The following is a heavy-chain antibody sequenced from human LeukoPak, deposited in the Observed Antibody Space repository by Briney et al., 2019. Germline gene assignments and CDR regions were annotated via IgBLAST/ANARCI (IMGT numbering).Heavy chain of an antibody. V-gene: IGHV1-2*06. J-gene: IGHJ4*02. CDR1: GYTFTGYY. Sequence: ASVKVSCKASGYTFTGYYMHWVRQAPGQGLEWMGRINPNSGGTNYAQKFQGRVTMTRDTSISTAYMEPSRLRSDDTAVYYCARADRITMVRGVMYWGQGTLVTVSS. CDR3: ARADRITMVRGVMY. D-gene: IGHD3-10*01. CDR2: INPNSGGT.